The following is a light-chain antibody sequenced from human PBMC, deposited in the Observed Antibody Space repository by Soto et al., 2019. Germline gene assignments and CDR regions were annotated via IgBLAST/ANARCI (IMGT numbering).Light chain of an antibody. CDR3: QHYGTSII. CDR1: QSVSSSS. CDR2: EAS. J-gene: IGKJ5*01. V-gene: IGKV3-20*01. Sequence: EIVLTQSPGTLSLSPGERATLSCRASQSVSSSSLAWYQQNPGQAPRLLIYEASSRATGIPDRFSGSGSGTDFTLTISRLEPEDFAVYYCQHYGTSIIFGQGTRLEIK.